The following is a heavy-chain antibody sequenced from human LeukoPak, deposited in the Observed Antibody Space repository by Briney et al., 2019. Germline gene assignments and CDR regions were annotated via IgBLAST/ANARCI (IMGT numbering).Heavy chain of an antibody. CDR3: ARQPGYSSGWKQFDP. Sequence: GESLKISCKGSGYSFTSHWIGWVRQMPGKGLEWMGIIYPGDSDTRYSPSFQGQVTISADKSISTAYLQWSSLKASDTAMYYCARQPGYSSGWKQFDPWGQGTLVTVSS. V-gene: IGHV5-51*01. D-gene: IGHD6-19*01. CDR2: IYPGDSDT. CDR1: GYSFTSHW. J-gene: IGHJ5*02.